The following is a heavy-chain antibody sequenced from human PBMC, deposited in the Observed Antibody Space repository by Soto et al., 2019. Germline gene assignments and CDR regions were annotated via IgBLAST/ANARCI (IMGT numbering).Heavy chain of an antibody. J-gene: IGHJ5*02. CDR1: GGSISSGDYY. D-gene: IGHD1-26*01. V-gene: IGHV4-30-4*01. CDR3: ARGGGTVGATVNWFDP. CDR2: IYYSGST. Sequence: PSETLSLTCTVSGGSISSGDYYWSWIRQPPGKGLEWIGYIYYSGSTYYNPSLKSRVTISVDTSKNQFSLKLSSVTAADTAVYYCARGGGTVGATVNWFDPWGQGTLVTVSS.